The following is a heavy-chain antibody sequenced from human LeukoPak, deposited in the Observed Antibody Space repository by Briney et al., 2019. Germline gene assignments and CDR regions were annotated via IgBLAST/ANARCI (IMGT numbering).Heavy chain of an antibody. D-gene: IGHD3-22*01. CDR1: GDSVSSNSAA. Sequence: SQTLSLTCAIFGDSVSSNSAAWNWIRQSPSRGLEWLGRTYYRSKWYNDYAVSVKSRITINPDTSKNQFSLQLNSVTPEDTAVYYCARDLLVYYYDSSPSIQLGMHDAFDIWGQGTMVTVSS. J-gene: IGHJ3*02. CDR2: TYYRSKWYN. V-gene: IGHV6-1*01. CDR3: ARDLLVYYYDSSPSIQLGMHDAFDI.